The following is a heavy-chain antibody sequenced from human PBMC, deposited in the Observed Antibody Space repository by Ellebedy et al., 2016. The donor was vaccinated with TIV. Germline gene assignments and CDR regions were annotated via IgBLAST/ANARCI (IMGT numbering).Heavy chain of an antibody. V-gene: IGHV3-9*01. CDR2: ITWNSRTI. CDR3: AKVGITSGDLDP. Sequence: PGGSLRLSCAASGFTFDDYAMHWVRQAPGRGLEWVSGITWNSRTITYADSVRGRFTISRDNAKNSVYLQMNNLRSDDSALYYCAKVGITSGDLDPWGQGALVAVSS. CDR1: GFTFDDYA. J-gene: IGHJ5*02. D-gene: IGHD2-2*01.